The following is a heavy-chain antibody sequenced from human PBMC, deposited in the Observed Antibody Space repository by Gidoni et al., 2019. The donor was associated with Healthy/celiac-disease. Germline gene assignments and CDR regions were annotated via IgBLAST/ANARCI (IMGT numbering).Heavy chain of an antibody. Sequence: EVQLVESGVGLVKPGGSLRLSCAASGFPFSSYSMNWVRQAPGKGLEWVSSISSSSSYIYYADSVKGRFTISRDNAKNSLYLQMNSLRAEDTAVYYCANARDGYNYGVDYWGQGTLVTVSS. CDR2: ISSSSSYI. CDR1: GFPFSSYS. D-gene: IGHD5-12*01. V-gene: IGHV3-21*01. CDR3: ANARDGYNYGVDY. J-gene: IGHJ4*02.